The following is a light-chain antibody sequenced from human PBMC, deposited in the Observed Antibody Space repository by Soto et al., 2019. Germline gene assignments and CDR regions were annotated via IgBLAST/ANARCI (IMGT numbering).Light chain of an antibody. J-gene: IGKJ1*01. CDR3: QQYNSYWT. V-gene: IGKV1-5*03. CDR1: QSISSW. Sequence: DIQMTQSPSTLSASVGDRVTITCRASQSISSWLAWYQQKSGKAPKLLIYEASNLDSGVPSRFSGSGSGTEFTLTISSLPPDDFATYYCQQYNSYWTFGQGTKVDIK. CDR2: EAS.